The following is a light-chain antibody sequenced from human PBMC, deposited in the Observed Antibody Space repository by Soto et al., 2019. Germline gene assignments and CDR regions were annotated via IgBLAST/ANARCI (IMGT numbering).Light chain of an antibody. CDR2: DAS. CDR3: QQRSNWLTWT. Sequence: IVLTQSPATLSLSPGERATLSCRASQSVSSYLAWYQQKPGQAPRLLIYDASNRATGIPARFSDSGSGTDFTLTISSLEPEDFAVYYCQQRSNWLTWTFGQGTKVEIK. J-gene: IGKJ1*01. V-gene: IGKV3-11*01. CDR1: QSVSSY.